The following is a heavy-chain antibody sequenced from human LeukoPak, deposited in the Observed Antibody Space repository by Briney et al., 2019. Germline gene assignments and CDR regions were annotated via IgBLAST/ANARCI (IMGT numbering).Heavy chain of an antibody. Sequence: GRSLSLSCEASGFTFDDYAMHWVRQAPGKGLEGVPGISWNSGSIGYAASVKGRFTISRDNAKNSLYLQMNSLRAEDTALYYCAKGRDKYQLLSKNWFDPWGQRTLVTVST. J-gene: IGHJ5*02. CDR2: ISWNSGSI. D-gene: IGHD2-2*01. CDR3: AKGRDKYQLLSKNWFDP. V-gene: IGHV3-9*01. CDR1: GFTFDDYA.